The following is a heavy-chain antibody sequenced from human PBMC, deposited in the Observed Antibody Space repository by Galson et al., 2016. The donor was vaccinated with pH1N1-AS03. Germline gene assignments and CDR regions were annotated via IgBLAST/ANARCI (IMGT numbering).Heavy chain of an antibody. J-gene: IGHJ4*02. D-gene: IGHD3-10*01. V-gene: IGHV4-4*07. Sequence: ETLSLTCSVSGGSISGNFWTWIRQPAGEGLEWIGRMDSSGRKNYNSSLESRVTLSVDTSKNQFSLRLTSVTAADTAGYYCARESSGLGRGLDYWGQGTLVSGAS. CDR1: GGSISGNF. CDR3: ARESSGLGRGLDY. CDR2: MDSSGRK.